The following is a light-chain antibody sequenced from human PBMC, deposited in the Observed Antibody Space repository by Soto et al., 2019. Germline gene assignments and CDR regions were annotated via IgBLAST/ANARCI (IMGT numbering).Light chain of an antibody. J-gene: IGKJ1*01. CDR3: QQYFHWRT. CDR1: QSVSSN. CDR2: DAS. V-gene: IGKV3D-15*01. Sequence: EIVMTQSPATLSLSPGERATLSCRASQSVSSNLAWYQQKPGQAPRLLIYDASTRATGIPARISGSGSRTDFTLTLSSLQSEDFAVYYCQQYFHWRTYGQGTKVDIK.